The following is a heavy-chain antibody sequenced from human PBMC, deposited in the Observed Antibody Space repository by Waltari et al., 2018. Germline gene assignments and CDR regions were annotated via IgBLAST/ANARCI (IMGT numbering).Heavy chain of an antibody. CDR2: INPNSGGT. V-gene: IGHV1-2*02. CDR3: AALGNWGPGEGY. D-gene: IGHD7-27*01. Sequence: QVQLVQSGAEVKKPGASVKVSCKASGYTFTGYYMHWVRQAPGQGLEWMGWINPNSGGTNYAKKFQGRVTMTRDTSISTAYMELSRLRSDDTAVYYCAALGNWGPGEGYWGQGTLVTVSS. J-gene: IGHJ4*02. CDR1: GYTFTGYY.